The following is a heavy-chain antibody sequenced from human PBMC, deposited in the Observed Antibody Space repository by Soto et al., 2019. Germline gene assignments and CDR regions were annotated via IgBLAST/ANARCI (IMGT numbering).Heavy chain of an antibody. CDR2: IHYSGCT. V-gene: IGHV4-59*12. Sequence: PSETLSLTCTVSGGSISSYYWSWIRQPPGKGLEWIGNIHYSGCTNYNPSLKSRVTISVDRSKNQFSLKLSSVTAADTAVYYCAFRHGLHIDAAYWGQGILVTVSS. CDR3: AFRHGLHIDAAY. J-gene: IGHJ1*01. CDR1: GGSISSYY. D-gene: IGHD3-16*01.